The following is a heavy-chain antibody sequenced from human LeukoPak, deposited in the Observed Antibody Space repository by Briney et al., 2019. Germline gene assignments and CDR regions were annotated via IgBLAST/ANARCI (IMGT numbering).Heavy chain of an antibody. J-gene: IGHJ3*02. D-gene: IGHD3-9*01. CDR1: GFSLSGYW. CDR2: LHADGNEK. CDR3: ARGASYDILTGSFDI. Sequence: GGSLRLSCAAYGFSLSGYWMSWVRQAPGKGLEWVARLHADGNEKYFVHSVKGRFTVSRDNAKNSLYLQMNSLRAEDTAVYYCARGASYDILTGSFDIWGQGTMVTVSS. V-gene: IGHV3-7*01.